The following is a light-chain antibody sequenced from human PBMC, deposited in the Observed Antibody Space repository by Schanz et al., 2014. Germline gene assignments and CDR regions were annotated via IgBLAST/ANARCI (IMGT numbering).Light chain of an antibody. J-gene: IGLJ2*01. CDR2: RNN. V-gene: IGLV1-51*02. Sequence: QSVLTQPPSVSAAPGQKVTISCSGSISNIGNNYVCWYQQLPGTAPKLLIYRNNQLASGVPDRFSGSKSGTSASLAISRLQTEDEADYYCCSYAGSYTVVAFGGGTKLTVL. CDR3: CSYAGSYTVVA. CDR1: ISNIGNNY.